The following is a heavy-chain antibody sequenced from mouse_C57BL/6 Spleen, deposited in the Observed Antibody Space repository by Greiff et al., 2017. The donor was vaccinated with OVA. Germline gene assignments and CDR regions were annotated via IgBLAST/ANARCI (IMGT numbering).Heavy chain of an antibody. CDR3: ARRLSPYWYFDV. Sequence: VKLQQPGAELVKPGASVKMSCKASGYTFTSYWITWVKQRPGQGLEWIGDIYPGSGSTNYNEKFKSKATLTVDTSSSTAYMQLSSLTSEDSAVYYCARRLSPYWYFDVWGTGTTVTVSS. V-gene: IGHV1-55*01. CDR1: GYTFTSYW. D-gene: IGHD1-1*02. J-gene: IGHJ1*03. CDR2: IYPGSGST.